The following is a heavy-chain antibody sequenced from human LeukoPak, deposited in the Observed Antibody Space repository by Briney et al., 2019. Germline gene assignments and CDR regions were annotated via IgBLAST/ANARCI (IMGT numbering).Heavy chain of an antibody. CDR1: GGTFSSYA. J-gene: IGHJ5*02. V-gene: IGHV1-69*04. CDR2: IIPILGIA. D-gene: IGHD3-9*01. Sequence: SVKVSCKASGGTFSSYAISWVRQAPGQGLEWMGRIIPILGIANYAQKFQGRVTITADESTSTAYMELSSLRSEDTAVYYCARETYDILTGSPNWFDPWGQGTLVTVSS. CDR3: ARETYDILTGSPNWFDP.